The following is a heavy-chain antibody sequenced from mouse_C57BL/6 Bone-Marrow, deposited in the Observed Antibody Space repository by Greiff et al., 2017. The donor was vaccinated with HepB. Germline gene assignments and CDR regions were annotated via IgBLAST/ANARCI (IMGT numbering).Heavy chain of an antibody. Sequence: VHVKQSGAELVKPGASVKLSCTASGFNIKNTYMHWVKQRPEQGLEWIGRIDPANGNTKYAPKFQGKATITADTSSNTAYLQLSSLTSEDTAIYYCTRQLRLPFDYWGQGTTLTVSS. CDR3: TRQLRLPFDY. V-gene: IGHV14-3*01. CDR1: GFNIKNTY. CDR2: IDPANGNT. D-gene: IGHD3-2*02. J-gene: IGHJ2*01.